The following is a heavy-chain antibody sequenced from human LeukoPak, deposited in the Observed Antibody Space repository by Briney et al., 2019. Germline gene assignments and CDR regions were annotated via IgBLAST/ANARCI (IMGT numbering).Heavy chain of an antibody. J-gene: IGHJ4*02. V-gene: IGHV3-48*01. CDR3: ARALRTVWGYYFDY. CDR1: GFTFSSYS. D-gene: IGHD4-17*01. Sequence: GGSLRLSCAASGFTFSSYSMNWVRQAPGKGLEWVSHISSSSTTIYYADSVKGRFTISRDNAKNSLYLQMNSLRAEDTAVYYCARALRTVWGYYFDYWGQGTLVTVSS. CDR2: ISSSSTTI.